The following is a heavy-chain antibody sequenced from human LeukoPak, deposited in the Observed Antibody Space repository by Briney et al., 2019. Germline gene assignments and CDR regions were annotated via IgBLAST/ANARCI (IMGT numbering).Heavy chain of an antibody. CDR3: VRDQLFWSYGELYYFDY. V-gene: IGHV4-39*07. CDR2: IYYSGST. D-gene: IGHD3-10*01. J-gene: IGHJ4*02. CDR1: GGSISSSSYY. Sequence: SETLSLTCTVSGGSISSSSYYWGWIRQPPGKGLEWIGSIYYSGSTYYNPSLKSRVTISVDTSKNQFSLKLSSVTAADTAVYYCVRDQLFWSYGELYYFDYWGQGTLVTVSS.